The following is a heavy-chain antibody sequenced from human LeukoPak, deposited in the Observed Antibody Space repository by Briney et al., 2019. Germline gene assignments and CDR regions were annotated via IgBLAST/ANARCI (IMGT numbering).Heavy chain of an antibody. CDR3: ARGPSYYDILTAFPVGPLGMPI. CDR1: GFTFSSYE. V-gene: IGHV3-48*03. D-gene: IGHD3-9*01. Sequence: PGGSLRLSCAASGFTFSSYEMKWVRQAPGKGLEWVSYISSSGSTIYYADSVKGRFTISRDNAKNSLYLQMNSLIAEDTAVYYCARGPSYYDILTAFPVGPLGMPIWGQGTMVTVSS. J-gene: IGHJ3*02. CDR2: ISSSGSTI.